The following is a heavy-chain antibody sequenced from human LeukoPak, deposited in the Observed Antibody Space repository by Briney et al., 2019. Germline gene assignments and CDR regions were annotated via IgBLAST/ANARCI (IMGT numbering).Heavy chain of an antibody. D-gene: IGHD3-10*01. V-gene: IGHV4-39*01. Sequence: SETLSLTCAVSGASINSAGYYWGWIRQPPGKGLEWIGGVFYTGSAYYNPSLKSRATVSIGTSRTQFSLNLTSVTAADTAMYYCARLQYYSGSGSYPDYWGQGTLVTVSS. CDR1: GASINSAGYY. CDR2: VFYTGSA. CDR3: ARLQYYSGSGSYPDY. J-gene: IGHJ4*02.